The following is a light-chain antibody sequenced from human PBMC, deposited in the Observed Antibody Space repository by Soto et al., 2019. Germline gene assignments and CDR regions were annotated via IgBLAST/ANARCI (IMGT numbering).Light chain of an antibody. J-gene: IGKJ4*01. CDR3: QHQASGPRA. Sequence: EIVMTQSPATLSLSPGERATLACRASQRISSYLAWYHQKPGQAPRLLIYEASTRATGIPARFSGSGSGTEFTLTISRLQYEEFAVYYCQHQASGPRAFGGGNTVALK. CDR1: QRISSY. V-gene: IGKV3-15*01. CDR2: EAS.